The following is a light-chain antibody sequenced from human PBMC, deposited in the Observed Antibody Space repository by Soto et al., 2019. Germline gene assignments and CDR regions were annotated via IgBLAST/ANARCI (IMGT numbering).Light chain of an antibody. CDR2: DVS. V-gene: IGKV1-5*01. J-gene: IGKJ1*01. CDR3: QQYDSFPWT. CDR1: QSISDW. Sequence: DIQMHQSPSTLSASVGASVTITCRASQSISDWLAWYQQTPGKATKLLIFDVSSLESGVPSRFSGSGSGTEFTLTISSLQPDEFATYYCQQYDSFPWTVGKGNKVDIK.